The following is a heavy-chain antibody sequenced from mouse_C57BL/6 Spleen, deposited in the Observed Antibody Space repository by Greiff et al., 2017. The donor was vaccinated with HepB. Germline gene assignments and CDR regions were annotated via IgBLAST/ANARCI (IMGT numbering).Heavy chain of an antibody. CDR1: GYTFTDYN. V-gene: IGHV1-18*01. CDR3: ARGDYYDYYFDY. J-gene: IGHJ2*01. CDR2: INPNNGGT. D-gene: IGHD2-4*01. Sequence: EVQRVESGPELVKPGASVKIPCKASGYTFTDYNMDWVKQSHGKSLEWIGDINPNNGGTIYNQKFKGKATLTVDKSSSTAYMELRSLTSEDTAVYYCARGDYYDYYFDYWGQGTTLTVSS.